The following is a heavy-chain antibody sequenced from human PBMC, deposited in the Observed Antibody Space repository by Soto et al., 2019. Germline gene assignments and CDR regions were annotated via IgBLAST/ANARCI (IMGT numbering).Heavy chain of an antibody. V-gene: IGHV3-23*01. J-gene: IGHJ4*02. CDR1: GFTFSTYA. D-gene: IGHD3-10*01. CDR3: AKKVNSGPGSQYFDY. Sequence: EVQLLESGGGLVQPGGSLRLSCAASGFTFSTYAMAWVRQAPGKGLEWVSTISGSGFSTYYADSVKGRFTISRDNSKNTLFLQMNSLRAEDTAIYYCAKKVNSGPGSQYFDYWGQGTLVTVSS. CDR2: ISGSGFST.